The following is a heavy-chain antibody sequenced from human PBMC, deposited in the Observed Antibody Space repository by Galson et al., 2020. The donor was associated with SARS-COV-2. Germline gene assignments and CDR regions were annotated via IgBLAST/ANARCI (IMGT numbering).Heavy chain of an antibody. CDR2: IRNRTNDGTT. CDR3: ARGGFPYYYYMDV. V-gene: IGHV3-49*03. J-gene: IGHJ6*03. Sequence: GGSLRLSCTVAGFTFGDFPMSWFRQAPGKGLEGVGFIRNRTNDGTTECAASVKDRFPISRDDSKNVAYLQMNSLITEDTAVYYCARGGFPYYYYMDVWGKGTTVTVSS. CDR1: GFTFGDFP.